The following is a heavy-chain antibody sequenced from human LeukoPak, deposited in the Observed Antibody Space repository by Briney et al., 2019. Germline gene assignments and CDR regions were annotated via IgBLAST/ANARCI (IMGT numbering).Heavy chain of an antibody. CDR3: ARDRAAVTIY. D-gene: IGHD3-3*01. CDR1: GFTFSSYS. CDR2: ITASGTAM. V-gene: IGHV3-48*01. J-gene: IGHJ4*02. Sequence: GGSLRLSCAASGFTFSSYSMNWVRQAPGKGLEWVSHITASGTAMFYADSVKSRFTISRDNAKNSLYLQMNSLRAEDTAVYYCARDRAAVTIYWGQGTLVTVSS.